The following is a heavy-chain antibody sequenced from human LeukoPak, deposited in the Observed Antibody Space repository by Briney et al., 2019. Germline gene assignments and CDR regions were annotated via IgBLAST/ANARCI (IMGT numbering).Heavy chain of an antibody. D-gene: IGHD4-17*01. J-gene: IGHJ4*02. Sequence: PGGSLRLSCAASGFTFSSYAMSWVRQAPGKGLEWVSAISGSGGSTYYADSVKGRFTISRGNSKNTLYLQMNSLRAEDTAVYYCAKDKGDYVGHYFDYWGQGTLVTVSS. CDR1: GFTFSSYA. CDR3: AKDKGDYVGHYFDY. V-gene: IGHV3-23*01. CDR2: ISGSGGST.